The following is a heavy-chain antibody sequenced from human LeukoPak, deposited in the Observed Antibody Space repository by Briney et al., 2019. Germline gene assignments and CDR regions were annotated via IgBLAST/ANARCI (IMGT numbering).Heavy chain of an antibody. CDR3: ARQLYVSGSYYAPMDV. Sequence: PSETLSLTCTVSGYSISSGYYWGWIRQPPGKGLEWIASVHYSGSTYYNPSLKSRLTISVDTSKNQFSLELSPVTAADTALYFCARQLYVSGSYYAPMDVWGKGTTVTISS. CDR2: VHYSGST. V-gene: IGHV4-38-2*02. CDR1: GYSISSGYY. J-gene: IGHJ6*03. D-gene: IGHD3-10*01.